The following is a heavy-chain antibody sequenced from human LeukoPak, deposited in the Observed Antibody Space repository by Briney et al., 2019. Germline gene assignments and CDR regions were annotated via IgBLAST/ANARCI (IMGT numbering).Heavy chain of an antibody. CDR3: AKDRGVRGVITSDSGLGMDV. V-gene: IGHV3-30*18. D-gene: IGHD3-10*01. CDR2: ISYDGSNK. CDR1: GFTFSSYG. J-gene: IGHJ6*02. Sequence: GRSLRLSCEASGFTFSSYGMHWVRQAPGKGLEWVAVISYDGSNKYYADSVKGRFTISRDNSKNTLYLQMNSLRAEDTAVYYCAKDRGVRGVITSDSGLGMDVWGQGTTVTVSS.